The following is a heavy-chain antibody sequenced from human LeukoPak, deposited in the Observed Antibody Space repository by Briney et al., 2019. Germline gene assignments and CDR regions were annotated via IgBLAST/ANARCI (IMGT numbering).Heavy chain of an antibody. V-gene: IGHV3-23*01. CDR3: ARDQRVVSTAFDH. D-gene: IGHD2-15*01. J-gene: IGHJ4*02. Sequence: GGSLRLSRAASGFNFEHFALGWVRQAPGKGLEWVSSITGGGSKTYYTESVKGRFTVSRDSFNNTLYLQMNSLTAGDTAVYYCARDQRVVSTAFDHWGQGILVTVSS. CDR1: GFNFEHFA. CDR2: ITGGGSKT.